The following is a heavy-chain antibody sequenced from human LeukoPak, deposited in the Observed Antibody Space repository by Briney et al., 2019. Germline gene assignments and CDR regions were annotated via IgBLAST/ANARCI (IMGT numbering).Heavy chain of an antibody. CDR2: ISSSTSYI. D-gene: IGHD3-3*01. J-gene: IGHJ6*03. Sequence: PGGSLRLSCASSGFTFSSYSMTWVRQAPGRGLEWVSSISSSTSYIYYADSVKGRFTISRDNAKNSLHLQMKSLRVEDTAVYCCAIARSSFYFYYYMDVWGKGTTVTVSS. CDR1: GFTFSSYS. CDR3: AIARSSFYFYYYMDV. V-gene: IGHV3-21*01.